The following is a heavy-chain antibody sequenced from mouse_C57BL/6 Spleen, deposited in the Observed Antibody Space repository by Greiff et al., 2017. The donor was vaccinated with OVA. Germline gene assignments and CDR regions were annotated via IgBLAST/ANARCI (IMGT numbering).Heavy chain of an antibody. V-gene: IGHV1-59*01. CDR3: ARSSPPTGAYFDY. CDR2: IDPSDSYT. CDR1: GYTFTSYW. Sequence: QVQLQQPGAELVRPGTSVKLSCKASGYTFTSYWMHWVKQRPGQGLEWIGVIDPSDSYTNYNQKFKGKATLTVDTSSSTAYMQLSSLTSEDSAVYYCARSSPPTGAYFDYWGQGTTLTVSS. J-gene: IGHJ2*01.